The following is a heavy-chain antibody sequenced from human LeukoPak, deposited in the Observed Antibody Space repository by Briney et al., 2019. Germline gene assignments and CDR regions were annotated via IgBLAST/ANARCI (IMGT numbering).Heavy chain of an antibody. CDR2: IKPDGSDT. Sequence: GGSLRLSCGASGFTFTTHWIHWVRQAPGKGLVWVARIKPDGSDTNYADSVKGRFTISRDNSKNTLYLQMNSLRAEDTAVYYCARDPEAAAKYYFDYWGQGTLVTVSS. D-gene: IGHD6-13*01. J-gene: IGHJ4*02. CDR1: GFTFTTHW. CDR3: ARDPEAAAKYYFDY. V-gene: IGHV3-74*01.